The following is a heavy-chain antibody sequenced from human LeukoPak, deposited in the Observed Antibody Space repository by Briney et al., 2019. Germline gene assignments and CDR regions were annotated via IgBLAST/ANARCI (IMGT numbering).Heavy chain of an antibody. Sequence: GGSLRLSCAASGFTFSNYWMHWVRQAPGKGLVWVSRIKSDGSRTDYADSVKGRFTISRDNAKNTLYLQMNSLRAEDTAVYYCAKDLLRGVGPYNWNDWNAFDIWGQGTMVTVSS. V-gene: IGHV3-74*01. CDR1: GFTFSNYW. CDR3: AKDLLRGVGPYNWNDWNAFDI. J-gene: IGHJ3*02. CDR2: IKSDGSRT. D-gene: IGHD1-1*01.